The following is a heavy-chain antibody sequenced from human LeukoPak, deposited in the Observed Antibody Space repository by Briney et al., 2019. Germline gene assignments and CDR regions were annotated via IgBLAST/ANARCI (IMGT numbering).Heavy chain of an antibody. D-gene: IGHD2-2*01. CDR1: GYSISSGYY. CDR3: AREIRYCSSTSCYGGYGMDV. Sequence: SETLSLTCAVSGYSISSGYYWGWNRQPPGKGLEWIGSIYHSGSTYYNPSLKSRVTISVDTSKNQFSLNLSSVTAADTAVYYCAREIRYCSSTSCYGGYGMDVWGKGTTVTVSS. V-gene: IGHV4-38-2*01. CDR2: IYHSGST. J-gene: IGHJ6*04.